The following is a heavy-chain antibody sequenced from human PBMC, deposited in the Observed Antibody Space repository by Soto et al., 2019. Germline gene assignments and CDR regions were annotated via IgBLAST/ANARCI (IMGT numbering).Heavy chain of an antibody. D-gene: IGHD3-10*01. V-gene: IGHV3-23*01. Sequence: HPGGSLRLSCAASGFTFSSYAMSWVRQAPGKGLEWVSAISGSGGSTYYADSVKGRSTISRDNSKNMLYMQMNSLRSDDTAVYYCAREGDDYYGSGSYYAGMDVWGQRTTVTVSS. CDR1: GFTFSSYA. CDR3: AREGDDYYGSGSYYAGMDV. J-gene: IGHJ6*02. CDR2: ISGSGGST.